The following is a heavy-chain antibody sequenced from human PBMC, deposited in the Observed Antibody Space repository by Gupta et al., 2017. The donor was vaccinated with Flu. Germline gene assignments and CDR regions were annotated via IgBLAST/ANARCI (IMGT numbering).Heavy chain of an antibody. CDR3: ARDRDIVVVPAAIPSYYYYYMDV. D-gene: IGHD2-2*02. J-gene: IGHJ6*03. V-gene: IGHV1-69*01. CDR2: IIPIFGTA. Sequence: MGGIIPIFGTANYAQKFQGRVTITADESTSTAYMELSSLRSEDTAVYYCARDRDIVVVPAAIPSYYYYYMDVWGKGTTVTVSS.